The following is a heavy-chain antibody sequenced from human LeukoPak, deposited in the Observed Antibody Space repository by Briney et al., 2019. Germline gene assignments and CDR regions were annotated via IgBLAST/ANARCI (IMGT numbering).Heavy chain of an antibody. V-gene: IGHV4-61*08. CDR1: GGSISSGGYY. CDR3: ARLLYGSGSYFDY. Sequence: SETLSLTCTVSGGSISSGGYYWSWIRQPPGKGLEWIGYIYYSGSTNYNPSLKSRVTISVDTSKNQFSLKLSSVTAADTAVYYCARLLYGSGSYFDYWGQGTLVTVSS. CDR2: IYYSGST. D-gene: IGHD3-10*01. J-gene: IGHJ4*02.